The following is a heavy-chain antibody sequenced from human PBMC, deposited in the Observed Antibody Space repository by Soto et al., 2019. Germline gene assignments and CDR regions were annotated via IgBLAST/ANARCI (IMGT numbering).Heavy chain of an antibody. J-gene: IGHJ4*02. CDR2: ISGSGGST. D-gene: IGHD6-19*01. CDR3: AKEARGYSSGPTFYY. V-gene: IGHV3-23*01. Sequence: EVQLLESGGGLVQPGGSLRLSCAASGFTFSSYAMSWVRQAPGKGLAWVSAISGSGGSTYYADSVKGRFTISRDNSKTRLYLQMNSLRAEDTAVYYCAKEARGYSSGPTFYYWGQGTLVTGSS. CDR1: GFTFSSYA.